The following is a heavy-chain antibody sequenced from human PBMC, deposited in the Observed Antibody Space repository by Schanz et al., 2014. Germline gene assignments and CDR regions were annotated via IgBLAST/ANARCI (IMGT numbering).Heavy chain of an antibody. CDR2: SATSSSTR. CDR3: ASGVHVSSLQKGLQF. J-gene: IGHJ1*01. Sequence: EADLVESGGGLIQRGESLRLSCSASGFSFSSYSMNWVRQVPGKGREWLSDSATSSSTRHYADSVKGRVTISRDNAKNSVSLQMRRLRVEDTAVYYCASGVHVSSLQKGLQFWGRGTLVIVSS. D-gene: IGHD3-3*01. V-gene: IGHV3-48*01. CDR1: GFSFSSYS.